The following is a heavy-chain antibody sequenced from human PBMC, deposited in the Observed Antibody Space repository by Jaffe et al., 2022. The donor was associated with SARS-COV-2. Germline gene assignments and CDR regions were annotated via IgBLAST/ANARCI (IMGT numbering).Heavy chain of an antibody. CDR1: GFTFSHYW. Sequence: EVQLVESGGGFIQPGGSLRLSCAASGFTFSHYWMHWVRQVPGKGLVWVSRIKGDGSGSSYGDSVKGRFTISRDNAKNTVYLQMNSLRAEDTAVYYCTRDYSYAMDVWGQGTTVIVSS. J-gene: IGHJ6*02. V-gene: IGHV3-74*01. CDR3: TRDYSYAMDV. CDR2: IKGDGSGS. D-gene: IGHD2-21*01.